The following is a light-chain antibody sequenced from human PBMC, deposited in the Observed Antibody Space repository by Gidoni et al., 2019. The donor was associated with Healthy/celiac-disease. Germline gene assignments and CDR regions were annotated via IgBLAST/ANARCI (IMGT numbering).Light chain of an antibody. CDR1: QSVSSSY. Sequence: EIVLTQSPGTLSFSPGERATLSCRASQSVSSSYLAWYQQKPGQAPRLLXYGASTRATGIPDRXXXSGXXTDXXXTIXXXEPXXFAVXXCQXXXSSXXTFXXXTKVEIK. J-gene: IGKJ1*01. CDR3: QXXXSSXXT. V-gene: IGKV3-20*01. CDR2: GAS.